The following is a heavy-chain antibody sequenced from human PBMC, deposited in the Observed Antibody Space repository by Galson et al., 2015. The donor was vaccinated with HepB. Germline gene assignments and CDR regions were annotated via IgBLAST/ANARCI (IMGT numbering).Heavy chain of an antibody. CDR1: GYTFTDYY. Sequence: SVKVSCKASGYTFTDYYIHWVRQAPGQGLEWMGIINSSGGSTNYAQKFQGRVTMTRDTSTSTVYMELNRLTSEDSAVYYCARDPNKGHYGGSSFDPWGRGTLVTVSS. V-gene: IGHV1-46*01. CDR3: ARDPNKGHYGGSSFDP. D-gene: IGHD4-23*01. J-gene: IGHJ5*02. CDR2: INSSGGST.